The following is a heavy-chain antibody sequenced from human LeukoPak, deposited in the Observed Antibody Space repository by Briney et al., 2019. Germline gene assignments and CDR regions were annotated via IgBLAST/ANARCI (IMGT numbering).Heavy chain of an antibody. V-gene: IGHV1-69*05. D-gene: IGHD1-26*01. J-gene: IGHJ4*02. CDR1: GGTFSSYA. Sequence: SVKVSCKASGGTFSSYAISWVRQAPGQGLEWMGGIIPIFGTANYAQKFQGRVTITTDESTSTAYMELSSLGSEDTAVYYCARDGGSYSAPFDYWGQGTLVTVSS. CDR3: ARDGGSYSAPFDY. CDR2: IIPIFGTA.